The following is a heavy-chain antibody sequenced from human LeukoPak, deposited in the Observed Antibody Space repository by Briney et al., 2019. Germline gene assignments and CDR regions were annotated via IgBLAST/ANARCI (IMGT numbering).Heavy chain of an antibody. V-gene: IGHV3-30-3*01. CDR1: GFTFSSYA. J-gene: IGHJ3*02. D-gene: IGHD3-3*01. Sequence: GRSLRLSCAASGFTFSSYAMHWVRQAPGKGLEWVAVISYDGSNKYYADSVKGRFTISRDNSKNTLYLQMNSLRAEDTAVYYCARDRTLLRFLNGAFDIWGQGTMVTVSS. CDR3: ARDRTLLRFLNGAFDI. CDR2: ISYDGSNK.